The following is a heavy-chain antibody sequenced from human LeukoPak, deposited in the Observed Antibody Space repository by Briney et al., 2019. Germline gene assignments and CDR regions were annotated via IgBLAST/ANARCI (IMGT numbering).Heavy chain of an antibody. CDR1: GFTFSSYG. J-gene: IGHJ4*02. Sequence: GGSLRLSCAASGFTFSSYGMHWVRQAPGKGLEWVAFIWYDGSNKYYADSVKGRFTISRDNSKNTLYLQMNSLRAEDTAVYYCAKDMSLAIGHGCIQDYWGQGTLVTVSS. CDR3: AKDMSLAIGHGCIQDY. CDR2: IWYDGSNK. V-gene: IGHV3-30*02. D-gene: IGHD5-18*01.